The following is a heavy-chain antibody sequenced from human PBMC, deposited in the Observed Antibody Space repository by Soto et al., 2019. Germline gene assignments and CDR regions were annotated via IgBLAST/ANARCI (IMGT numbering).Heavy chain of an antibody. J-gene: IGHJ6*02. V-gene: IGHV3-15*07. CDR1: GFTFSNAW. D-gene: IGHD1-26*01. CDR2: IKSKTDGGTT. CDR3: TTGWDCYYYGMDV. Sequence: GGSLRLSCAVSGFTFSNAWVNWVRQAPGKGLEWVGRIKSKTDGGTTDYAAPVKGRFTISRDDSKNTLYLQMNSLKTEDTAVYYCTTGWDCYYYGMDVWGQGTTVTVSS.